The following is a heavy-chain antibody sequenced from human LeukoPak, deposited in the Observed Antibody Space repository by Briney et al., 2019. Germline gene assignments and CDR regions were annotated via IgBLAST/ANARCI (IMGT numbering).Heavy chain of an antibody. Sequence: GSLRLSCTASRFTFSSYWMNWVRQAPGKGLEWVANIKQDGSQKYYVDSVKGRFTISRDNAKNSLYLQMNSLRAEDTAVYYCARDVSGTGGKDYWGQGTLVTVSS. CDR2: IKQDGSQK. CDR3: ARDVSGTGGKDY. J-gene: IGHJ4*02. V-gene: IGHV3-7*01. CDR1: RFTFSSYW. D-gene: IGHD1-1*01.